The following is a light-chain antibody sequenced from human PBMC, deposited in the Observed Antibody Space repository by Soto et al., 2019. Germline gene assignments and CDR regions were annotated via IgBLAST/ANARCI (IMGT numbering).Light chain of an antibody. CDR3: QQYGSSPPFS. CDR2: GPS. J-gene: IGKJ3*01. CDR1: QSVSSSY. Sequence: EIVLTQSPGTLSLSPGERATLSCRASQSVSSSYLAWYQQKPGQAPRLLIYGPSSRATGIPDRFSGSGSGTDFTLTISRLETEDFAVYYCQQYGSSPPFSFGPGTRVDIK. V-gene: IGKV3-20*01.